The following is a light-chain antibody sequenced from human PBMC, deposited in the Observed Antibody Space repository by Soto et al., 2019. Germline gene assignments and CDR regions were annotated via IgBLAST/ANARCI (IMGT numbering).Light chain of an antibody. Sequence: EIVMTQSPATLSVSPGERATLSCRASQSVSSNLAWYQQKPGQAPRLLIYGASPSATGIPARFSGSGSGTEFTLTIRSLQSEDFAVYYCQQYNNWSGWTFGQGTKVEIK. V-gene: IGKV3-15*01. CDR1: QSVSSN. CDR2: GAS. CDR3: QQYNNWSGWT. J-gene: IGKJ1*01.